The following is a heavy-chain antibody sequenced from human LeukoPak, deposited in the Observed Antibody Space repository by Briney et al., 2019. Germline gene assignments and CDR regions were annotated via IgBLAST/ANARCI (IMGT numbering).Heavy chain of an antibody. J-gene: IGHJ5*02. CDR1: GGSMTNSTFY. CDR3: ARVLIWFGQLQNWFDP. D-gene: IGHD3-10*01. CDR2: IYHTGPT. V-gene: IGHV4-39*07. Sequence: SETLSLTCTVSGGSMTNSTFYWGWIRQPPGKGLEWIGSIYHTGPTYYNPSLKSRVTISVDTSKNRFSLKLSSVTAADTAVYYCARVLIWFGQLQNWFDPWGPGTLVTVSS.